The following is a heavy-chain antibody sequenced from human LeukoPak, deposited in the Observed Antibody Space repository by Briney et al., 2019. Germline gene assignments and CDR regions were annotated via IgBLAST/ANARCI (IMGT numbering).Heavy chain of an antibody. J-gene: IGHJ3*02. CDR3: AKDPLGCGGDCVGAFDI. CDR2: ISSSSNII. V-gene: IGHV3-48*01. D-gene: IGHD2-21*02. CDR1: RFTFNTYN. Sequence: GGSLRLSCAASRFTFNTYNMNWVRQAPGKGLEWVSYISSSSNIIYYADSVKGRFTISRDNSKNTLYLQMNSLRAEDTAVYYCAKDPLGCGGDCVGAFDIWAKGQWSPSLQ.